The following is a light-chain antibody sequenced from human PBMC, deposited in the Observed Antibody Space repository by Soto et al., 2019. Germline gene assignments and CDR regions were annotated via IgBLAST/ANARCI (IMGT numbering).Light chain of an antibody. CDR3: SSYTSTSTVV. V-gene: IGLV2-14*01. Sequence: QSVLTQPASVSGSPGQSISISCTGSSSDVGGYNYVSWYQQHPGKAPKLMIYDVSNRHSGVSNRCSGSRSGNTASLTISGRQAEDEADYYCSSYTSTSTVVFGGGTKLTVL. CDR1: SSDVGGYNY. J-gene: IGLJ2*01. CDR2: DVS.